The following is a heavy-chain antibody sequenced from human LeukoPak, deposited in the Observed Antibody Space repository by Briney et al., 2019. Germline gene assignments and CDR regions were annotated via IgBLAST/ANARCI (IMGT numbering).Heavy chain of an antibody. V-gene: IGHV1-69*13. Sequence: ASVKVSCKASGGTFSSYAISWVRQAPGQGLEWMGGIIPIFGTANYAQKFQGRVTITADESTSTAYMELSSLRSEDTAVYYCASFEPYTAEDAFDIWGQGTMVTVSS. D-gene: IGHD5-18*01. CDR1: GGTFSSYA. CDR3: ASFEPYTAEDAFDI. J-gene: IGHJ3*02. CDR2: IIPIFGTA.